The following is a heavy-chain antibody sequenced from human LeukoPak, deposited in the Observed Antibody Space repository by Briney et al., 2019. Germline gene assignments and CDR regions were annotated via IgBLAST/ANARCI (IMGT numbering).Heavy chain of an antibody. CDR3: ARDSRIYSYGPPKF. V-gene: IGHV1-2*02. J-gene: IGHJ4*02. CDR1: GYTLTESS. D-gene: IGHD5-18*01. Sequence: GASVKVSCKVSGYTLTESSMHWVRQAPGQGLEWMEWINPNSGGTNYAQKFQGRVTMTRETSISTAYMELSRLRSDDTAVYYCARDSRIYSYGPPKFWGQGTLVTVSS. CDR2: INPNSGGT.